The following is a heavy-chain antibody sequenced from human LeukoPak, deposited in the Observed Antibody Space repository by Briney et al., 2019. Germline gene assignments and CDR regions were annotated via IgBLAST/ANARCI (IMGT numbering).Heavy chain of an antibody. J-gene: IGHJ6*02. CDR1: GGSFSGYY. CDR2: INHSGST. CDR3: ARETTYDIVVVPAPSTNYGMDV. V-gene: IGHV4-34*01. Sequence: SETLSLTCAVYGGSFSGYYWSWIRQPRGKGLEWIGEINHSGSTNYNPSLKSRVTISVDTSKNQFSLKLSSVTAADTAVYYCARETTYDIVVVPAPSTNYGMDVWGQGTTVTVSS. D-gene: IGHD2-2*01.